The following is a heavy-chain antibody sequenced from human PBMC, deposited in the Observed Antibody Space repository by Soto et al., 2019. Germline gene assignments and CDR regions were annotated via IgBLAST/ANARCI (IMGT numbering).Heavy chain of an antibody. CDR1: GFTFSSYG. J-gene: IGHJ5*02. CDR2: ISYDGGLQ. CDR3: GSDRGYGQASCPHP. V-gene: IGHV3-30*03. D-gene: IGHD3-10*01. Sequence: QAQLVESGGGVVQPGRSLRLSCAASGFTFSSYGMHWVRQAPGTGLEWVAVISYDGGLQHYADSVKGRFTISRDNSKNMVLLQKNSPRAEDTAVYYWGSDRGYGQASCPHPWGQGTLVSVSS.